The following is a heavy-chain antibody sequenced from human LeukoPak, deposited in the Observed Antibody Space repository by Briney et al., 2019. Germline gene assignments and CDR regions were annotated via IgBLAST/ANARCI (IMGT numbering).Heavy chain of an antibody. CDR2: INTRNGNA. CDR3: ARNHLGLDL. D-gene: IGHD1-1*01. J-gene: IGHJ4*02. Sequence: GASVKVSCKASGYTFTTYEIIWVRQAPGQGLEWMGWINTRNGNANYAHQLQGRVTMTTDTSTSTSYMELASLRFDDTAIYYCARNHLGLDLWCQGTLVTVSS. CDR1: GYTFTTYE. V-gene: IGHV1-18*01.